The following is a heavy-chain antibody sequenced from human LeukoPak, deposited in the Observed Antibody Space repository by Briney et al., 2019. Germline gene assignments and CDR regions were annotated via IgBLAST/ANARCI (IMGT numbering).Heavy chain of an antibody. D-gene: IGHD6-13*01. CDR3: AKQQQKNYYYSGMDV. V-gene: IGHV4-4*07. J-gene: IGHJ6*02. Sequence: KASETLSLTCTVSGGSITGDYLSWIRQPAGKGLEWLGRVYASGTTNYNPSLRSRVTMSVDTSKNHFSLKLSSVTAADTAVYYCAKQQQKNYYYSGMDVWGQGTAVTVYS. CDR1: GGSITGDY. CDR2: VYASGTT.